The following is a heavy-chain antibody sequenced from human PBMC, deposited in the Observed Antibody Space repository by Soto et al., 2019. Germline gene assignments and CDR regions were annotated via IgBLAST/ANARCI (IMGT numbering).Heavy chain of an antibody. CDR3: ARGSSTTPTSYGYLAY. D-gene: IGHD1-1*01. CDR2: ISASGGRT. CDR1: GVVFKDYA. J-gene: IGHJ4*02. V-gene: IGHV3-23*01. Sequence: PGGSLRISCAASGVVFKDYAISWVRQAPGKGLEWVSGISASGGRTYYADSLKGRLSVSRDNSNNTVFLQINRLRDEDTAIYYCARGSSTTPTSYGYLAYWGQGTLVTVSS.